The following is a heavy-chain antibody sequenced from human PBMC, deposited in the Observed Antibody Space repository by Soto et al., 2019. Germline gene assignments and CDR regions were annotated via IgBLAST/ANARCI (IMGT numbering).Heavy chain of an antibody. V-gene: IGHV1-18*01. CDR1: GYTFTSSG. D-gene: IGHD3-9*01. Sequence: ASVKVSCKASGYTFTSSGISWVRQAPGQGLEWMGWISTDNGNTKYAQHLQGRVSMTTDTSTSTAYMDLRSLRSDDTAVYYCARDYYDILTGYPEVEYYYGMDVWGQGTTVTVSS. J-gene: IGHJ6*02. CDR2: ISTDNGNT. CDR3: ARDYYDILTGYPEVEYYYGMDV.